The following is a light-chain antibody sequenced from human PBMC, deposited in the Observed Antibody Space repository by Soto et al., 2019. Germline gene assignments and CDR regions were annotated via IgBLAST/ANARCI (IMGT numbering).Light chain of an antibody. CDR2: GNS. V-gene: IGLV1-40*01. CDR3: QSYDNSRSGWV. Sequence: QLVLTQPPSVSGAPGQRVTISCTGSSSNIGAGYDVHWYQQRPGTAPKLLIYGNSNRPSGVPDRFSGSKSGTSASLAITGLQAEDEADYYCQSYDNSRSGWVFGGGTKLTVL. J-gene: IGLJ3*02. CDR1: SSNIGAGYD.